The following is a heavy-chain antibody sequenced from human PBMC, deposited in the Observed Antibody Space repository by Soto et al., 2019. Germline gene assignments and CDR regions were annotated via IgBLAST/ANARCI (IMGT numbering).Heavy chain of an antibody. CDR2: LYWDDDK. CDR3: AHAGDYDLLTFDH. V-gene: IGHV2-5*02. D-gene: IGHD4-17*01. J-gene: IGHJ4*01. CDR1: GVSVSAYHMG. Sequence: QITLKESGPTLVRPAQTLTLTCDFSGVSVSAYHMGVAWIRQPPGKALEWLALLYWDDDKRYSPSLKDRLAISKDTSNNQVVLTITNIDPGDSATYFCAHAGDYDLLTFDHWGPGTLVTVSS.